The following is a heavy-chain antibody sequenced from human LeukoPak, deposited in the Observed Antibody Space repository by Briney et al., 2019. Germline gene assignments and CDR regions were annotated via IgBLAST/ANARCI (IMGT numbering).Heavy chain of an antibody. J-gene: IGHJ6*03. Sequence: SETLSLTCTVSGGSISSGSYYWSWIRQPAGKGLEWIGRIYTSGSTNYNPSLKSRVTISVDTSKNQFSLKLSSVTAADTAVYYCARVRRFLEWPDHYYYYYMDVWGKGTTVTVSS. CDR1: GGSISSGSYY. CDR3: ARVRRFLEWPDHYYYYYMDV. V-gene: IGHV4-61*02. CDR2: IYTSGST. D-gene: IGHD3-3*01.